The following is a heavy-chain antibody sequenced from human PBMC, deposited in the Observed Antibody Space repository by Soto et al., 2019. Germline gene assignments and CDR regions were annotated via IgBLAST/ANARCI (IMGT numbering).Heavy chain of an antibody. V-gene: IGHV4-59*08. CDR3: ARRNGYYLDY. CDR2: IYYSGST. D-gene: IGHD3-16*01. Sequence: QVQLQESGPGLVKPSETLSLTCTVSGGSISSYYWSWIRQPPGKGLEWIGYIYYSGSTNYYPSLQTRVPIAVDTSKNQLSLQLSSVTPADTAVYYCARRNGYYLDYWGQGTLVTVAS. J-gene: IGHJ4*02. CDR1: GGSISSYY.